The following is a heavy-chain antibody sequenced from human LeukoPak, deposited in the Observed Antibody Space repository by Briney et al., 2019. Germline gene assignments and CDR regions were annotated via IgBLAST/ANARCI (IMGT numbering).Heavy chain of an antibody. CDR1: GGTFSSYA. Sequence: ASVKVSCKASGGTFSSYAISWVRQAPGQGLEWMGGIIPIFGTANYAQKFQGRVTITTDESTSTAYLELSSLRSEDTAVYYCAIWFGESLPTDYMDVWGKGTTVTVSS. V-gene: IGHV1-69*05. CDR2: IIPIFGTA. J-gene: IGHJ6*03. D-gene: IGHD3-10*01. CDR3: AIWFGESLPTDYMDV.